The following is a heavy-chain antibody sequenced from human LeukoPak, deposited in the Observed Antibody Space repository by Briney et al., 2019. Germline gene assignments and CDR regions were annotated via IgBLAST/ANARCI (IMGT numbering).Heavy chain of an antibody. V-gene: IGHV3-15*01. CDR3: TTDPLIREYADY. CDR1: GLTFSNAW. Sequence: GGSLRPSCAASGLTFSNAWMSWVRQAPGKGLEWVGRIKSKTDGGTTDYAAPVKGRFTISRDDSKNTLYLQMNSLKTEDAAVYYCTTDPLIREYADYWGQGTLVTVSS. D-gene: IGHD3-10*01. J-gene: IGHJ4*02. CDR2: IKSKTDGGTT.